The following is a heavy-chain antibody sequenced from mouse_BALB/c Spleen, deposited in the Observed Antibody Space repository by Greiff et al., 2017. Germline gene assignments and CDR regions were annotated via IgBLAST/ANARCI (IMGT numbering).Heavy chain of an antibody. V-gene: IGHV1-54*03. Sequence: QVHVKQSGAELVRPGTSVKVSCKASGYAFTNYLIEWVKQRPGQGLEWIGVINPGSGGTNYNEKFKGKATLTADKSSSTAYMQLSSLTSDDSAVYFCARGGAPIYYGYGYAMDYWGQGTSVTVSS. CDR1: GYAFTNYL. CDR3: ARGGAPIYYGYGYAMDY. D-gene: IGHD2-2*01. CDR2: INPGSGGT. J-gene: IGHJ4*01.